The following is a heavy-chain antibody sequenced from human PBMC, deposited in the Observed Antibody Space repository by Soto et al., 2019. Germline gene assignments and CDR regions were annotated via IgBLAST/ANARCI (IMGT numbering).Heavy chain of an antibody. CDR3: AAPKQLSTGYYYGMDV. J-gene: IGHJ6*02. V-gene: IGHV5-10-1*01. Sequence: PGESLKISCKGSGYSFTSYWVSWVRQMPGKGLEWMGRIDPSDSYTNYSPSFQGHVTISADKSISTAYLQWSSLKASDTAMYYCAAPKQLSTGYYYGMDVWGQGTTVTVSS. D-gene: IGHD2-2*01. CDR1: GYSFTSYW. CDR2: IDPSDSYT.